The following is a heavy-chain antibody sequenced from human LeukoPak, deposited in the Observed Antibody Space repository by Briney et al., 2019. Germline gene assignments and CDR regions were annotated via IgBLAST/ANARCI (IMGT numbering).Heavy chain of an antibody. J-gene: IGHJ4*02. D-gene: IGHD3-10*01. CDR2: IYHSGST. CDR3: ARHRPTGGAGSYYRSFDY. V-gene: IGHV4-38-2*01. CDR1: GYSISSGYY. Sequence: SETLSLTCAVSGYSISSGYYWGWIRQPPGKGLEWIGSIYHSGSTYYNPSLKSRVTISVDTSKNQFSLRLNSVTAADMAVYYCARHRPTGGAGSYYRSFDYWGQGTLVTVSS.